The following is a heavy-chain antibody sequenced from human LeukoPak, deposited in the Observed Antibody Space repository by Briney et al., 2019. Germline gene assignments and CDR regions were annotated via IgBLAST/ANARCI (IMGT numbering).Heavy chain of an antibody. CDR2: IYHSGST. CDR1: GGSISSDGYS. J-gene: IGHJ4*02. D-gene: IGHD2-15*01. V-gene: IGHV4-30-2*01. CDR3: ARGEIGYCSGGSCSTH. Sequence: SQTLSLTCAVSGGSISSDGYSWSWIRQPPGKGLEWIGYIYHSGSTYYNPSLKSRVTISVDRSKNQFSLKLSSVTAADTAVYYCARGEIGYCSGGSCSTHWGQGALVTVSS.